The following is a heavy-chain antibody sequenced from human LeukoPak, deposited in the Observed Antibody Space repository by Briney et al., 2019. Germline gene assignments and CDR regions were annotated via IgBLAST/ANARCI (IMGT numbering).Heavy chain of an antibody. CDR2: INLTGGT. CDR1: GESFSGYY. J-gene: IGHJ4*02. D-gene: IGHD4-23*01. Sequence: SETLSLTCAVYGESFSGYYWNWIRQPPGKGPEWIGEINLTGGTNYNPSLKSRVAISVDTSKSQFSLKLSSVTAADTAVYYCARAAGSLHDYGGNSAVVSFGLDYWGQGTLVTVSS. CDR3: ARAAGSLHDYGGNSAVVSFGLDY. V-gene: IGHV4-34*01.